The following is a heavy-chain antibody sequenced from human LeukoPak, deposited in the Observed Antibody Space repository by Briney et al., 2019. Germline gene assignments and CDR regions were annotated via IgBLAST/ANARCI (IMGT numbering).Heavy chain of an antibody. CDR1: GYTFTTHD. D-gene: IGHD7-27*01. J-gene: IGHJ4*02. CDR2: MSPNSGDT. CDR3: VRTPPNWGFDY. Sequence: ASVKVSCKASGYTFTTHDINWVRQATGQGLEWLGWMSPNSGDTGYAQKFQGRVTMTSDSSISTAYLELSSLRSEDTAIYYCVRTPPNWGFDYWGQGTLVTVSS. V-gene: IGHV1-8*01.